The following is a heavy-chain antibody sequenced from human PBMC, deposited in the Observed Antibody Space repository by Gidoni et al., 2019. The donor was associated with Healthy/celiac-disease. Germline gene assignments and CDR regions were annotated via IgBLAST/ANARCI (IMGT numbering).Heavy chain of an antibody. J-gene: IGHJ6*02. CDR3: ARAGGGIAAAGLSYYYYGMDV. Sequence: QVQLVESGGGVVQPGRSLRLSCAASGFTFSSYGMHWVRQAPGKGLEWVAVIWYDGSNKYYADSVKGRFTISRDNSKNTLYLQMNSLRAEDTAVYYCARAGGGIAAAGLSYYYYGMDVWGQGTTVTVSS. CDR2: IWYDGSNK. CDR1: GFTFSSYG. D-gene: IGHD6-13*01. V-gene: IGHV3-33*01.